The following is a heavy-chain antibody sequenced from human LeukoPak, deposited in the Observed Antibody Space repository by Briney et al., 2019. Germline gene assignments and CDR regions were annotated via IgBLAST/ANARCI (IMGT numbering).Heavy chain of an antibody. J-gene: IGHJ4*02. D-gene: IGHD4-23*01. CDR1: GFTFSSFR. V-gene: IGHV3-74*01. CDR3: ARTHYGGAYGGY. Sequence: GGSLRLSCAASGFTFSSFRMHWVRQAPGKGLVWVSRINSDGITTTYADSVKGRFTISRDNAKNTLYLQMNSLTAEDTAVYYCARTHYGGAYGGYWGQGTLVTVSS. CDR2: INSDGITT.